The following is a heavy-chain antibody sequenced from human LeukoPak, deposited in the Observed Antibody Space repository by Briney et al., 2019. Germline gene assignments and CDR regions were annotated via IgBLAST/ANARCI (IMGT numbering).Heavy chain of an antibody. D-gene: IGHD5-18*01. CDR1: GGSISSYY. J-gene: IGHJ3*02. CDR2: IYTSGST. CDR3: ARGKRRGYSYGFAAFDI. V-gene: IGHV4-4*07. Sequence: SETLSLTCTVSGGSISSYYWSWIRQPAGKGLEWIGRIYTSGSTNYNPSLKSRVTISVDTSKNQFSLKLSSVTAADTAVHYCARGKRRGYSYGFAAFDIWGQGTMVTVSS.